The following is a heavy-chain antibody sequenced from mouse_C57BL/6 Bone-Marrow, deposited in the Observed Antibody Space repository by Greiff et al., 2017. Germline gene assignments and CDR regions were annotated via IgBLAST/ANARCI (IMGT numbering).Heavy chain of an antibody. D-gene: IGHD1-1*01. V-gene: IGHV5-17*01. J-gene: IGHJ4*01. CDR2: ISSGSSTI. CDR1: GFTFSDYG. CDR3: ASYGSSLYYYAMDY. Sequence: EVMLVESGGGLVKPGGSLKLSCAASGFTFSDYGMHRVRQAPEKGLEWVAYISSGSSTIYYADTVKGRFTISRDNAKNTLFLQMTSLRSEDTAMYYCASYGSSLYYYAMDYWGQGTSVTVSS.